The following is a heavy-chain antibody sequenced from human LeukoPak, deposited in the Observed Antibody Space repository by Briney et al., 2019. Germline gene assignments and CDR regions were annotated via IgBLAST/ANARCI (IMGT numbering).Heavy chain of an antibody. CDR2: FDPEDGEP. CDR1: GYSLTDLS. D-gene: IGHD4-17*01. J-gene: IGHJ4*02. V-gene: IGHV1-24*01. Sequence: GASVKVSCKVSGYSLTDLSLHWVRQAPGKGLEWMGGFDPEDGEPIYAQKFQGRLSMTEDTSKDTGYMELRTLRSEDTALYYCAKSHGDYGLLDYWGQGNLVTVSS. CDR3: AKSHGDYGLLDY.